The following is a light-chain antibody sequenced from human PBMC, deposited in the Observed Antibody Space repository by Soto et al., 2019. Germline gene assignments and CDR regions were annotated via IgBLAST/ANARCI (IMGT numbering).Light chain of an antibody. Sequence: SYELTQPTSMSVSPGQTASITCSGDKLGDKFAFWYQQKPRQSPVLVIYQDTKRPSGIPERFSGSNSGNTATLTISGTQAMDEADYYCQAWDRSTAVFGGGTKLTVL. J-gene: IGLJ2*01. V-gene: IGLV3-1*01. CDR3: QAWDRSTAV. CDR2: QDT. CDR1: KLGDKF.